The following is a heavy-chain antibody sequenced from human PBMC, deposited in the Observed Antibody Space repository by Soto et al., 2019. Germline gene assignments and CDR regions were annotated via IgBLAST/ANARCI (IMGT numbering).Heavy chain of an antibody. Sequence: QVTLKESGPVLVKPTEALTLTCTVSGFSLSNARMGVSWIRQPPGKALEWLAHIFSNDEKSYSKSLKSRHTVTNDTSKSQVILTMTSMDPVDTATYDSPPIVDFDWLVSYEWSHGTLVTASS. V-gene: IGHV2-26*01. CDR3: PPIVDFDWLVSYE. CDR1: GFSLSNARMG. D-gene: IGHD3-9*01. CDR2: IFSNDEK. J-gene: IGHJ1*01.